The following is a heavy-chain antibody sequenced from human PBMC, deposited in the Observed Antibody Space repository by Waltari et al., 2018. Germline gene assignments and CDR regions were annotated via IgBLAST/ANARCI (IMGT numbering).Heavy chain of an antibody. CDR1: GYNFAGYY. CDR2: INPNSGGT. CDR3: AFGIISDAFHI. D-gene: IGHD3-3*01. J-gene: IGHJ3*02. Sequence: QVQLVQSGAEVKKPEASVKVSCKASGYNFAGYYIHWVRQAPGQGLEWMGWINPNSGGTNYAQKCQGRVAMTRDTSISTAYMELSSLRSDDTAVYYCAFGIISDAFHIWGQGTLVTVSS. V-gene: IGHV1-2*02.